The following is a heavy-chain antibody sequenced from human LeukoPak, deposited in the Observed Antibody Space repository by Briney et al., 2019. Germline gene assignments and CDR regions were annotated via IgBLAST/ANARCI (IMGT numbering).Heavy chain of an antibody. J-gene: IGHJ4*02. CDR1: GFTFSTYG. CDR2: IWYDGGNT. Sequence: GGSLRLSCAASGFTFSTYGMHWVRQAPGKGLEWVAVIWYDGGNTYHADSVKGRFTISRDNSKNTLYLQMNSLRAEDTAVYYCARAPYDSYSPLFGYSFDYWGQGTLVTVSS. CDR3: ARAPYDSYSPLFGYSFDY. D-gene: IGHD3-22*01. V-gene: IGHV3-33*01.